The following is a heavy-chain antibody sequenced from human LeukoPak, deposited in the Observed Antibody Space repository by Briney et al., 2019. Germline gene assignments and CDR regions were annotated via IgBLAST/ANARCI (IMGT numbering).Heavy chain of an antibody. V-gene: IGHV3-30*04. CDR1: GFTFSSYA. J-gene: IGHJ4*02. CDR2: ISYDGSNK. Sequence: RRSLRLSCAASGFTFSSYAMHWVRQAPGKGLEWVAVISYDGSNKYYADSVKGRFTISRDNSKNTLYLQMNSLRAEDTAVYYCAREYCSSTSCYNRHFDYWGQGTLVTVSS. D-gene: IGHD2-2*02. CDR3: AREYCSSTSCYNRHFDY.